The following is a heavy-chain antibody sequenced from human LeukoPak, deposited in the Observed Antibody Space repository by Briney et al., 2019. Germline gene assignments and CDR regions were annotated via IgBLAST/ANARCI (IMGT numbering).Heavy chain of an antibody. CDR2: ISGSGGST. CDR3: ARALWFGETFPAY. J-gene: IGHJ4*02. CDR1: GFTFSSYA. V-gene: IGHV3-23*01. D-gene: IGHD3-10*01. Sequence: PGGSLRLSCAASGFTFSSYAMSWVRRAPGKGLEWVSAISGSGGSTYYADSVKGRFTISRDNAKNSLYLQMNSLRAEDTAVYYCARALWFGETFPAYWGQGTLVTVSS.